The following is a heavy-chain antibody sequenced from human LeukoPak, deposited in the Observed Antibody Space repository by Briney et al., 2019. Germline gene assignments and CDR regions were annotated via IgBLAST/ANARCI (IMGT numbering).Heavy chain of an antibody. CDR3: ARGTAVAGTYYYYYGMDV. CDR1: GYTFTGYY. J-gene: IGHJ6*04. Sequence: ASVKVSCKASGYTFTGYYMHWVRQAPGQGLEWMGWINPNSGGTNYAQKFQGWVTMTRDTSISTAYMELSRLRSDDTAVYCCARGTAVAGTYYYYYGMDVWGKGTTVTVSS. D-gene: IGHD6-19*01. V-gene: IGHV1-2*04. CDR2: INPNSGGT.